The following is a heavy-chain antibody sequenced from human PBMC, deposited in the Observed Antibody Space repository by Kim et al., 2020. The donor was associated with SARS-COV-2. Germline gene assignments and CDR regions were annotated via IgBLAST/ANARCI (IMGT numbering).Heavy chain of an antibody. D-gene: IGHD5-12*01. J-gene: IGHJ4*02. V-gene: IGHV5-51*01. Sequence: RYSPSFQGQVTSSPDKSISTAYLQWSSLKASDTAMYYCARGDGYNYPFDYWGQGTLVTVSS. CDR3: ARGDGYNYPFDY.